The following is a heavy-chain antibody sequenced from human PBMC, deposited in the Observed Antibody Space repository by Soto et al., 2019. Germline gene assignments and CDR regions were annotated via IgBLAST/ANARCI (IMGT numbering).Heavy chain of an antibody. CDR3: VRDGTKTLRDWFDP. D-gene: IGHD1-1*01. CDR2: IYATGTT. J-gene: IGHJ5*02. Sequence: TLSLTFALSGASISGSHLSWIPKSAGKGLEWIGRIYATGTTDYNPSLKSRVMMSVDTSKKQFSLKLRSVTAADTAVYYCVRDGTKTLRDWFDPWGQGISVTVS. CDR1: GASISGSH. V-gene: IGHV4-4*07.